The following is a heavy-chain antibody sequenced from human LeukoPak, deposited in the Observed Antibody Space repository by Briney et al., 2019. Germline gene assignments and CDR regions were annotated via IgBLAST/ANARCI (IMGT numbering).Heavy chain of an antibody. D-gene: IGHD2-2*01. CDR2: IIPIFGTA. J-gene: IGHJ6*03. CDR3: ARDQKPHCSSTSCRGGRYYYYYMDV. Sequence: GASVKVSCKAFGGTFSSYAISWVRQAPGQGLEWMGGIIPIFGTANYAQKFQGRVTITTGESTSTAYMELSSLRSEDTAVFYCARDQKPHCSSTSCRGGRYYYYYMDVWGKGTTVTVSS. V-gene: IGHV1-69*05. CDR1: GGTFSSYA.